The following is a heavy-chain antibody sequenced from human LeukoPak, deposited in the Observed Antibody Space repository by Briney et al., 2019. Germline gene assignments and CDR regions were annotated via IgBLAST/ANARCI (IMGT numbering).Heavy chain of an antibody. CDR1: GFTVSSNY. CDR2: IYSGGST. Sequence: PGGSLRLSCAASGFTVSSNYMSWVRQAPGKGLEWVSVIYSGGSTYYADSVKGRFTISRDNSKNTLHLQMNSLRAEDTAVYYCASRVGATPRYFDYWGQGTLVTVSS. J-gene: IGHJ4*02. D-gene: IGHD1-26*01. V-gene: IGHV3-66*01. CDR3: ASRVGATPRYFDY.